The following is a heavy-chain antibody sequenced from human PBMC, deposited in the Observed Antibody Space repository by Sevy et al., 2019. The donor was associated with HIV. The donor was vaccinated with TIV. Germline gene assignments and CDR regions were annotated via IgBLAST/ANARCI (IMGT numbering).Heavy chain of an antibody. V-gene: IGHV4-61*02. CDR3: AGYYYGSGKYYFDY. D-gene: IGHD3-10*01. J-gene: IGHJ4*02. CDR1: GGSISSGTYY. CDR2: IYTSGIT. Sequence: SETLSLTCTVSGGSISSGTYYWSWIRQPAGKGLEWIGRIYTSGITNYNPSLKSRVTISLDTSKNQFSLNLGSVTAADTAVYYCAGYYYGSGKYYFDYWGQGTLVTVSS.